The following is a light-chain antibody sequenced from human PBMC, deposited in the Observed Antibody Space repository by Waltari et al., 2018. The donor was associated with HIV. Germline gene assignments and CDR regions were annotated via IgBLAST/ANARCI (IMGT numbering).Light chain of an antibody. V-gene: IGKV3-20*01. CDR2: GAS. CDR3: QQYGSSPCT. J-gene: IGKJ2*02. CDR1: QAISSGY. Sequence: EIVLTQSPATLSLSPGERATLSRASQAISSGYLAWYQQIRGQAPRLLIFGASSRATGIPDRFSGSGSETVFTLTISSLEPEDFAMYYCQQYGSSPCTFGQGTRLEIK.